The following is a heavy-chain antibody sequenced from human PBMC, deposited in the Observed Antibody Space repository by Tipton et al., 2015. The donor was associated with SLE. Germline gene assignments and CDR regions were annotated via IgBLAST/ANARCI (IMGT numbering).Heavy chain of an antibody. CDR1: GFTFSSYG. CDR3: ARGGENYAFWSGSMDY. V-gene: IGHV3-33*08. D-gene: IGHD3-3*01. Sequence: SLRLSCAASGFTFSSYGMHWVRQAPGKGLEWVAVIWYDGSNKYYADSVKGRFTISRDNSKNTLYLQMNSLRAEDTAVYYCARGGENYAFWSGSMDYWGQGTLVTVSS. CDR2: IWYDGSNK. J-gene: IGHJ4*02.